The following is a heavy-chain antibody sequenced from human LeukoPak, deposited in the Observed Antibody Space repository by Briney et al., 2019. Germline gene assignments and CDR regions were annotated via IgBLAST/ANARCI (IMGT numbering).Heavy chain of an antibody. J-gene: IGHJ6*04. D-gene: IGHD6-13*01. Sequence: PGGSLRLSCAASGFTFSSYAMHWVRQAPGKGLKWVAVISYDGSNKYYADSVKGRFTISRDNSKNTLYLQMNSLRAEDTAVYYCARDRYPFPGIAAAGTCMDVWGKGTTVTVSS. V-gene: IGHV3-30*04. CDR3: ARDRYPFPGIAAAGTCMDV. CDR1: GFTFSSYA. CDR2: ISYDGSNK.